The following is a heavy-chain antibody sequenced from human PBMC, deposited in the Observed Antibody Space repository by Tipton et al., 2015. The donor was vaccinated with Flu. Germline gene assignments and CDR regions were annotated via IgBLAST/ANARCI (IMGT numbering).Heavy chain of an antibody. CDR1: AYSMTSGDY. Sequence: GLVKPSETLSLTCTVSAYSMTSGDYWGWIRQAPGKGLEWVANIKQDGNEKYYVDSVKGRFTISRDNAKNSLYLQMNSLRAEDTAVYYCARAVGSSSSYWGQGTLVTVSS. CDR2: IKQDGNEK. CDR3: ARAVGSSSSY. V-gene: IGHV3-7*01. D-gene: IGHD6-6*01. J-gene: IGHJ4*02.